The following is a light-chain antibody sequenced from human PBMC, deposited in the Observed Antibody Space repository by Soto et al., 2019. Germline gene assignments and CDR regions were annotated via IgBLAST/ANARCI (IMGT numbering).Light chain of an antibody. J-gene: IGKJ1*01. CDR2: GAS. Sequence: EIVMTQSPATLSVSPGDRAILYCRASQSVSSNLSAYQQKPGQAPRLLIYGASTRATGIPARFSGSGSGTEFTLTISILQSEDFAVYYCQQYNNLPPRTFGQGTKVEIK. CDR3: QQYNNLPPRT. V-gene: IGKV3-15*01. CDR1: QSVSSN.